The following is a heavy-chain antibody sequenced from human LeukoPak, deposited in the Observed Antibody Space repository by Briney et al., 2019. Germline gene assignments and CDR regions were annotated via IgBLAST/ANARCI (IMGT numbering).Heavy chain of an antibody. CDR3: ARVSGDARPGDY. D-gene: IGHD4-17*01. Sequence: ASVRVSCKASGYTFTSYGISWVRQAPGQGLEWMGWISAYNGNTNYVQKLQGRVTMTTDTSTSTAYMELRSLRSDDTAVYYCARVSGDARPGDYWGQGTLVTVSS. V-gene: IGHV1-18*01. CDR1: GYTFTSYG. J-gene: IGHJ4*02. CDR2: ISAYNGNT.